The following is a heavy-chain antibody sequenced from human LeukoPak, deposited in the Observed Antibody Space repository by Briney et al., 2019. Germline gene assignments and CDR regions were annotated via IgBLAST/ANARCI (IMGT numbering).Heavy chain of an antibody. Sequence: GGSLRLSCAASGFTFSSYAMSWVRQAPGKGLEWVAVISYDGSNKYYADSVKGRFTISRDNSKNTLYLQMNSLRAEDTAVYYCARSYYYDSSGYYDYWGQGTLVTASS. D-gene: IGHD3-22*01. CDR1: GFTFSSYA. J-gene: IGHJ4*02. CDR2: ISYDGSNK. V-gene: IGHV3-30-3*01. CDR3: ARSYYYDSSGYYDY.